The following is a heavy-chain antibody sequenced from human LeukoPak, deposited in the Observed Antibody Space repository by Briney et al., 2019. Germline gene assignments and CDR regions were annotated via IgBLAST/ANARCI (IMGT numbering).Heavy chain of an antibody. CDR2: IYYSGST. D-gene: IGHD2-21*02. Sequence: TLSLTCTVSGGSISSGGYYWSWIRQHPGKGLEWIGYIYYSGSTYYNPSLKSRVTISVDTSKNQFSLKLSSVTAADTAVYYCARGWSIVVVTATAFDIWGQGTMVTVSS. J-gene: IGHJ3*02. CDR1: GGSISSGGYY. V-gene: IGHV4-31*03. CDR3: ARGWSIVVVTATAFDI.